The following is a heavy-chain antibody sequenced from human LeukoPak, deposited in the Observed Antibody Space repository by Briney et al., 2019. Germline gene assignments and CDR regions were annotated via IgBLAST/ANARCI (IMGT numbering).Heavy chain of an antibody. CDR1: GGTFSSYA. CDR2: IIPILGIA. V-gene: IGHV1-69*04. D-gene: IGHD6-6*01. Sequence: SVKVSCKASGGTFSSYAISWVRQAPGQGLEWMGRIIPILGIANYAQKFQGRVTITADKSTSTAYMELSSLRSEDMAVYYCARETSSRYFDFWGQGTLLTVSS. CDR3: ARETSSRYFDF. J-gene: IGHJ4*02.